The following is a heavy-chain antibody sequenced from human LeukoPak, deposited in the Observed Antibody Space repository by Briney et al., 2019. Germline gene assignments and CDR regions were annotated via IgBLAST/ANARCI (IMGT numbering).Heavy chain of an antibody. J-gene: IGHJ6*03. CDR1: GGSLSGYY. Sequence: SETLSLTCAVYGGSLSGYYWRWIRQPPGKGLEWIGEINHSGSTNYNPSLKSRVTISVDTSKNQFSLKLSSVTAADTAVYYCARSTVVVPATPKKYYYYYYMDVWGKGTTVTVSS. V-gene: IGHV4-34*01. CDR3: ARSTVVVPATPKKYYYYYYMDV. CDR2: INHSGST. D-gene: IGHD2-15*01.